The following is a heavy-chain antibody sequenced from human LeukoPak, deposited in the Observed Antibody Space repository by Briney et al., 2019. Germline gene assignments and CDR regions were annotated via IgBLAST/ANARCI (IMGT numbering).Heavy chain of an antibody. V-gene: IGHV4-61*02. CDR2: IYTSGNS. D-gene: IGHD3-10*01. CDR3: ARGRAYGPDY. J-gene: IGHJ4*02. CDR1: GGSISSGSYY. Sequence: SETLSLTCTVSGGSISSGSYYWSWIRQPAGKGLEWIGRIYTSGNSNYNPSLKSRVTISVDASKNQFSLKLSSVTAADTAVHYCARGRAYGPDYWGQGTLVTVSS.